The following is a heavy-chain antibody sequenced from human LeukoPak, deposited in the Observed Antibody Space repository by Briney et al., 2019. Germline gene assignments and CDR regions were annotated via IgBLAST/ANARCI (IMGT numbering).Heavy chain of an antibody. CDR1: GYTFTSYG. V-gene: IGHV1-18*01. CDR2: ISAYNGNT. J-gene: IGHJ4*02. D-gene: IGHD2/OR15-2a*01. Sequence: ASVKVSCKATGYTFTSYGISWVRQAPGQGLEWMGWISAYNGNTNYAQKLQGRVTMTTDTSTSTAYMELRSLRSDDTAVYYCARDGVGPFSERHFIWGQGTLVTVSS. CDR3: ARDGVGPFSERHFI.